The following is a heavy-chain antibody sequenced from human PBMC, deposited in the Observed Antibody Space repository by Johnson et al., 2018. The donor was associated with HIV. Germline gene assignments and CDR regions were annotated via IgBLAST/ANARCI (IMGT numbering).Heavy chain of an antibody. D-gene: IGHD3-10*01. J-gene: IGHJ3*02. V-gene: IGHV3-66*01. Sequence: VQLVESGGGLVQPGGSLRLSCAASGFTVSSNYMSWVRQAPGKGLEWVSAISGSGDSTYYADSLEGRLTISRDKSKNTLYLQMNSLRAEDTAVYYCARAPGFSRAFDIWGQGTMVTVSS. CDR3: ARAPGFSRAFDI. CDR1: GFTVSSNY. CDR2: SGSGDST.